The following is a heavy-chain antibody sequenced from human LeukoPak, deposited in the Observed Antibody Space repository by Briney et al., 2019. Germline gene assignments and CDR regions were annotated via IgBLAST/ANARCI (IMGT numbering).Heavy chain of an antibody. CDR1: GASISPNY. CDR2: IYSDGRT. J-gene: IGHJ4*02. CDR3: ARQEWDGDAWYYFDF. D-gene: IGHD2-21*01. Sequence: SETLSLTCTVSGASISPNYWSWIRQLPGTGLEWIGFIYSDGRTEYSPSLKSRVTISVDTSNNQFSLRLTSVTAADTAVYYCARQEWDGDAWYYFDFWGQGTLVTVSS. V-gene: IGHV4-59*08.